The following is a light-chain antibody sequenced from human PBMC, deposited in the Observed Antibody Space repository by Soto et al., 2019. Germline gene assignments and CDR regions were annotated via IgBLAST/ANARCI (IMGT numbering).Light chain of an antibody. V-gene: IGKV1D-12*01. CDR2: AAS. Sequence: DIQMTQSPSSVSASLGDRVTITCRASQDIGSWLAWYQQKPGKAPKLLIYAASSLQSGVPSRFSGSGSGTDFALTISSLQLEDFASYYCQQSKIFPLAFGGGTKVEIK. CDR3: QQSKIFPLA. J-gene: IGKJ4*01. CDR1: QDIGSW.